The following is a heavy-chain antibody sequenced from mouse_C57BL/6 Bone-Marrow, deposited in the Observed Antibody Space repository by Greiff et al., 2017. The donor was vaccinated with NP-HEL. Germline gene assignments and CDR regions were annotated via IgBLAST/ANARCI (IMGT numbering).Heavy chain of an antibody. D-gene: IGHD2-4*01. CDR2: IDPSDSYT. J-gene: IGHJ3*01. CDR3: ARVGYYDYDWFAY. CDR1: GYTFTSYW. Sequence: VQLQQPGAELVMPGASVKLSCKASGYTFTSYWMHWVKQRPGQGLEWIGEIDPSDSYTNYNQKFKGKSTLTVDKSSSTAYMQLSSLTSEDSAVYYCARVGYYDYDWFAYWGQGTLVTVSA. V-gene: IGHV1-69*01.